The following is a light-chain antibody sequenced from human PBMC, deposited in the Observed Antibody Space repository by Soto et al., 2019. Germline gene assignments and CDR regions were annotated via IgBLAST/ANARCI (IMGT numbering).Light chain of an antibody. J-gene: IGKJ1*01. V-gene: IGKV3-20*01. CDR1: QSLSSNY. Sequence: EIVLTQSPGTLSLSPGERATLSCRASQSLSSNYLAWYQQKPGQAPRLLIYDTSSRATGIPDRFSGSGSGTDFTLTISRLDPEDFAVYYCQQYVNSPRTFGQGTKVDIK. CDR2: DTS. CDR3: QQYVNSPRT.